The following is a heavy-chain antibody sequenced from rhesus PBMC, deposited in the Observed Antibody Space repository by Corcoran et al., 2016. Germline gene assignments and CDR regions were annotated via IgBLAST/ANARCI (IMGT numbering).Heavy chain of an antibody. CDR2: IYGSVGRH. Sequence: QVQLQESGPAVVKPSEARSLTCAVSGGAVSSSNWWSGIPQYPGKVLEWIGGIYGSVGRHEYNPSLKSLVTISIDTSKNQFSLKLSTVTAANTAVYYCARHGILDAFDFWVLGLRVTVSS. D-gene: IGHD2-21*01. J-gene: IGHJ3*01. CDR3: ARHGILDAFDF. CDR1: GGAVSSSNW. V-gene: IGHV4-93*02.